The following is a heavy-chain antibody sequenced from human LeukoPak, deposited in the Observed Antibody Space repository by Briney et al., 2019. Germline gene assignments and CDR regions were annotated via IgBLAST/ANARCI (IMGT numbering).Heavy chain of an antibody. CDR1: GYTFITYG. D-gene: IGHD3-22*01. V-gene: IGHV1-18*01. J-gene: IGHJ3*02. CDR2: TNPRNGNT. Sequence: ASAKVSCKASGYTFITYGISWVRQAPGQGLEWMGWTNPRNGNTNYVQNLQGRVTMTTDTSTSTAYMELRSLRSDDTAVYYCARVGYDSSGHHRYAFDIWGQGTMVTVSS. CDR3: ARVGYDSSGHHRYAFDI.